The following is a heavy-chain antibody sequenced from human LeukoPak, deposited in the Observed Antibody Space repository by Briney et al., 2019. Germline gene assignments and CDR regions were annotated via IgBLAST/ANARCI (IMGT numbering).Heavy chain of an antibody. D-gene: IGHD6-13*01. V-gene: IGHV3-53*01. Sequence: GGSLRLPCVASGFTVSGVYMSWVRQAPGQGLDWVSVIYSDDSTYYTDSVKGRFTISRDNSKNTLNLQMNSLRAEDTAVYYCASRPRDAAALDYWGQGTLVTVSS. J-gene: IGHJ4*02. CDR2: IYSDDST. CDR3: ASRPRDAAALDY. CDR1: GFTVSGVY.